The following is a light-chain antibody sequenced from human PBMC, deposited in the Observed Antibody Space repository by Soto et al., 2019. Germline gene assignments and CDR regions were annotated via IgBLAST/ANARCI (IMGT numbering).Light chain of an antibody. CDR3: RQSFRRWT. Sequence: DIQMTQSPSSLSASVGDRITITCRASQSISRKLNWYQQRPGKAPKLLIYAASSLQSGVPSRFSGSGSGTGFTLTISSLQPEDFATYYCRQSFRRWTFGQGTKVEIK. CDR1: QSISRK. V-gene: IGKV1-39*01. CDR2: AAS. J-gene: IGKJ1*01.